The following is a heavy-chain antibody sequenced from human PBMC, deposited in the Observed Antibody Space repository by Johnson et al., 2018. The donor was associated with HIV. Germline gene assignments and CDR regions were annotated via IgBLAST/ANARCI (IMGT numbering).Heavy chain of an antibody. Sequence: VQLVESGGGLVQPGGSLRLSCAASGFTFSSYAMSWVRQAPGKGLEWVSVIYSGGSTYYADSVRGRFTISRDNSRNTLYLQMNSLRAEDTAVYYCARGTVCGGDCYSRAFDIWGQGTMVTVSS. J-gene: IGHJ3*02. D-gene: IGHD2-21*02. CDR2: IYSGGST. CDR3: ARGTVCGGDCYSRAFDI. V-gene: IGHV3-66*01. CDR1: GFTFSSYA.